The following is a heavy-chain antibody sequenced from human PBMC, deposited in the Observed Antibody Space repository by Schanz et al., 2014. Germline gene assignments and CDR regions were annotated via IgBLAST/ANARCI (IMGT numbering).Heavy chain of an antibody. CDR3: AASSGWHPSTDY. V-gene: IGHV3-23*04. Sequence: VRLVESGGGVVQPGRSLRLSCAASGFTLSSYAMSWVRQAPGKGLEWVSAISGSGGSTYYADSVKGRFTISRDNSKNTLYLQMNSLRVEDTAVYYCAASSGWHPSTDYWGQGTLVTVSS. CDR2: ISGSGGST. J-gene: IGHJ4*02. CDR1: GFTLSSYA. D-gene: IGHD6-19*01.